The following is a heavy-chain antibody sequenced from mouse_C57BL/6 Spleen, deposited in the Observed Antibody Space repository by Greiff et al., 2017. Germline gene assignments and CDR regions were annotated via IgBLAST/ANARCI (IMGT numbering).Heavy chain of an antibody. CDR3: ARRATTVVAHWYFDV. CDR2: FHPYNDDT. CDR1: GYTFTTYP. Sequence: LVESGAELVKPGASVKMSCKASGYTFTTYPIEWMKQNHGKSLEWIGNFHPYNDDTKYNEKFKGKATLTVEKSSSTVYLELSRLTSDDSAVYYCARRATTVVAHWYFDVWGTGTTVTVSS. J-gene: IGHJ1*03. D-gene: IGHD1-1*01. V-gene: IGHV1-47*01.